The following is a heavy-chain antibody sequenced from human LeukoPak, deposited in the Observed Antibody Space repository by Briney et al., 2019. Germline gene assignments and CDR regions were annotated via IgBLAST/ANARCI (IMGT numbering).Heavy chain of an antibody. D-gene: IGHD2-2*01. CDR1: GFTFSSYG. V-gene: IGHV3-33*08. CDR3: ARDRLLVPAALYYFDY. J-gene: IGHJ4*02. Sequence: GGSLRLSCAASGFTFSSYGMHWVRQAPGKGLEWVAVIWYDGSNKYYADSVKGRFTISRDNSKNTLYLQMNSLRAEDTAVYYCARDRLLVPAALYYFDYWGQGTLVTVSS. CDR2: IWYDGSNK.